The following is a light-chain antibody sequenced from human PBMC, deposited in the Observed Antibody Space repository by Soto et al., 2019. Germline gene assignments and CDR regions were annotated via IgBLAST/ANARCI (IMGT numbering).Light chain of an antibody. V-gene: IGKV4-1*01. CDR1: QTVLSASSNTNY. J-gene: IGKJ4*01. Sequence: DIVMTQSPASLAVSLGERATMNCRSSQTVLSASSNTNYLAWYQHKPGHPPKLLMYWATTRHSGVPDRFRGSGSGTDFTLTITSLQAEDVAVYYCHQYFTLPSLGGGTKVEIK. CDR2: WAT. CDR3: HQYFTLPS.